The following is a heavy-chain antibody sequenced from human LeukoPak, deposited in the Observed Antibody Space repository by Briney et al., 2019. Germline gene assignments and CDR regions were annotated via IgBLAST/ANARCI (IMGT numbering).Heavy chain of an antibody. CDR1: GFTFSSYG. Sequence: GGSLRLSCAASGFTFSSYGMHWVRQAPGKGLEWVAFIRYDGSNKYYADSVKGRFTISRDNSKNTLYLQINSQRAEDTAVYYCAKDSGGAMAFWGQGTPVTVSS. CDR3: AKDSGGAMAF. CDR2: IRYDGSNK. J-gene: IGHJ4*02. D-gene: IGHD3-16*01. V-gene: IGHV3-30*02.